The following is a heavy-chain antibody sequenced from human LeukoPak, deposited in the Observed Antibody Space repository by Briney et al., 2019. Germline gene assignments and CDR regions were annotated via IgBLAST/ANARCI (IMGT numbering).Heavy chain of an antibody. CDR2: IYYSGST. J-gene: IGHJ4*02. V-gene: IGHV4-31*03. D-gene: IGHD3-22*01. CDR3: ARLIKIENYYDSSGYYSHYFDY. Sequence: SETLSLTCTVSGGTINSCGYYWSWIRQHPGKGLEWIGYIYYSGSTYYNPSLKSRVTISVDTSKNQFSLKLSSVTAADTAVYYCARLIKIENYYDSSGYYSHYFDYWGQGTLVTVSS. CDR1: GGTINSCGYY.